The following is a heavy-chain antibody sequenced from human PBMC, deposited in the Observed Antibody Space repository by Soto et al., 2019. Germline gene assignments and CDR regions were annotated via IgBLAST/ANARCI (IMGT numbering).Heavy chain of an antibody. Sequence: DVQLLESGGGLVQPGWSLRLSCAASGFSFSSYAMVWVRQVPGKGREWVAVISARGGSAYFADSVKGRFTLTRDNAKNVLSVEMNSLRAEDTAIYFCAKGSSESSASVENWGQRTLVVVSS. V-gene: IGHV3-23*01. CDR2: ISARGGSA. CDR1: GFSFSSYA. J-gene: IGHJ4*02. D-gene: IGHD1-26*01. CDR3: AKGSSESSASVEN.